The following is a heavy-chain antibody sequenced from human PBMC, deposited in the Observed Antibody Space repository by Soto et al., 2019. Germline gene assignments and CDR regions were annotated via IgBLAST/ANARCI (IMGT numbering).Heavy chain of an antibody. CDR1: GYTFTGYY. D-gene: IGHD6-13*01. Sequence: GASVKVSCKASGYTFTGYYMHWVRQAPGQGLEWMGRINPNSGGTNYAQKFQGRVTMTRDTSISTAYMELSRLRSDDTAVYYCARVVAYSSSFCMDVWGQGTTVTVSS. CDR2: INPNSGGT. CDR3: ARVVAYSSSFCMDV. V-gene: IGHV1-2*06. J-gene: IGHJ6*02.